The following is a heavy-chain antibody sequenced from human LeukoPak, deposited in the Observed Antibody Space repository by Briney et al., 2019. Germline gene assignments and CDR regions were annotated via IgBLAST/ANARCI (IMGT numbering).Heavy chain of an antibody. J-gene: IGHJ4*02. D-gene: IGHD3-22*01. Sequence: GGSLRLSCAASGFTFSSYSMNWVRQAPGKGLEWVSSISSSSSYIYYADSVKGRFTISRDNAKNSLYLQMNSLRAEDTAVYYCARYYYDSSGYYSPFDYWGQGTLVTVSS. V-gene: IGHV3-21*01. CDR2: ISSSSSYI. CDR3: ARYYYDSSGYYSPFDY. CDR1: GFTFSSYS.